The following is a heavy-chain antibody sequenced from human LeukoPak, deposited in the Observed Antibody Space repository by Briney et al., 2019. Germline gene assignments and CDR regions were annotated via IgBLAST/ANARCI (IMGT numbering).Heavy chain of an antibody. D-gene: IGHD1-1*01. V-gene: IGHV6-1*01. J-gene: IGHJ3*01. CDR1: GDSVSTASNA. Sequence: SQTLSLTCAISGDSVSTASNAWYWIRQSPSRGLEWLGRTYYNSKWYTDYAVSVSGRTTINPDTSRNQLSLQLSFVTPEDTAVYYCARDWNRDAFDVWGQGTMVTVSS. CDR3: ARDWNRDAFDV. CDR2: TYYNSKWYT.